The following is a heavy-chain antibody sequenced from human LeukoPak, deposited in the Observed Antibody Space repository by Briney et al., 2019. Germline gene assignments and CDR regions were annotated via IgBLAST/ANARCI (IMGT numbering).Heavy chain of an antibody. CDR3: ARSSVNWFDP. D-gene: IGHD3-3*01. CDR1: GYSFANYW. CDR2: IYPGDSQT. Sequence: GESLKISCKGSGYSFANYWIGWVRQMPGKGLEWMGIIYPGDSQTRYSPSFQGQVTISADKFISTAYLQWSSLKASDTAIYYCARSSVNWFDPWGQGTLVTASS. V-gene: IGHV5-51*01. J-gene: IGHJ5*02.